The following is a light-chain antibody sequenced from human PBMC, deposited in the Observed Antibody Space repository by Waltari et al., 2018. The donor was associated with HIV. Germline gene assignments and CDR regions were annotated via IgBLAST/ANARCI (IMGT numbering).Light chain of an antibody. CDR2: GNS. V-gene: IGLV1-40*01. Sequence: QSVLPQPPSVSGAPGQRVTIPCTGSSSNIGAGYDVHWYQHLPGTAPKLLIYGNSNRPSGVPDRFSGSKSGTSASLAITGLQAEDESDYYCQSYDSSLSVVVFGGGTKLTVL. CDR1: SSNIGAGYD. CDR3: QSYDSSLSVVV. J-gene: IGLJ2*01.